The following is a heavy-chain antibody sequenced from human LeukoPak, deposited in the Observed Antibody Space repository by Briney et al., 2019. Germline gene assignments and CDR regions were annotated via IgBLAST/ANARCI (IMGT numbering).Heavy chain of an antibody. CDR3: ARDLLTDDAFDI. V-gene: IGHV3-11*01. CDR1: GFTFSDYY. D-gene: IGHD4-11*01. Sequence: GGSLRLSCAASGFTFSDYYMSWIRQAPGKGLEWVSYISSSGSTIYYADSVKGQFTISRDNAKNSLYLQMNSLRAEDTAVYYCARDLLTDDAFDIWGQGTMVTVSS. J-gene: IGHJ3*02. CDR2: ISSSGSTI.